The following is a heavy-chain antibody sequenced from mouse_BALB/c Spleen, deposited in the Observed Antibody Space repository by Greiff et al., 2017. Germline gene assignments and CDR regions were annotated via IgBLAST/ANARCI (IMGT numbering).Heavy chain of an antibody. CDR2: IYPGDGDT. CDR1: GYTFTSYW. V-gene: IGHV1-87*01. J-gene: IGHJ3*01. CDR3: ARSDGNSFAY. D-gene: IGHD2-1*01. Sequence: QVQLQQSGAELARPGASVKLSCKASGYTFTSYWMQWVKQRPGQGLEWIGAIYPGDGDTRYTQKFKGKATLTADKSSSTAYMQLSSLASEDSAVYYCARSDGNSFAYWGQGTLVTVSA.